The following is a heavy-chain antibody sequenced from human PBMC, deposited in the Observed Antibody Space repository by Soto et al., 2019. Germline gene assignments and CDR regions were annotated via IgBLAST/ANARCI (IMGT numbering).Heavy chain of an antibody. J-gene: IGHJ4*02. Sequence: QVQLVQSGAEVKKPGASVKVSCKASGYTFTSYAMQWVRQAPGQRLEWMRWINAGNGNTKYSQKFQGRVTITSDTSASTDYMELSSLRSEDTAVYYCARDLGGWTDYWGQGTLVTVSS. V-gene: IGHV1-3*01. CDR1: GYTFTSYA. D-gene: IGHD6-19*01. CDR3: ARDLGGWTDY. CDR2: INAGNGNT.